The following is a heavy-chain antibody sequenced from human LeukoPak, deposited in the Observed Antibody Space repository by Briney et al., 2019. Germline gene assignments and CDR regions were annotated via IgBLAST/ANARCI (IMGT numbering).Heavy chain of an antibody. Sequence: GSSVKVSCKASGGTFSSYAISWVRQAPGQGLEWMGRIIPILGIANYAQKFQGRVTITADKSTSTAYMELSSLRSEDTAVYYCAREKEVGYYGSGSYTTYYYYGMDVWGQGTTVTVSS. V-gene: IGHV1-69*04. CDR2: IIPILGIA. D-gene: IGHD3-10*01. J-gene: IGHJ6*02. CDR1: GGTFSSYA. CDR3: AREKEVGYYGSGSYTTYYYYGMDV.